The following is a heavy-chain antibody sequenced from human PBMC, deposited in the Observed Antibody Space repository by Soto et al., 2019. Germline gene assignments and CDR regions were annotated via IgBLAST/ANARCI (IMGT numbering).Heavy chain of an antibody. J-gene: IGHJ5*02. CDR1: GYTFTGYY. CDR3: ARRAATLLPNWFDP. D-gene: IGHD6-25*01. V-gene: IGHV1-2*04. Sequence: ASVKVSCKASGYTFTGYYMHWVRQAPGQGLEWMGWINPNSGGTNYAQKFQGWVTMTRDTSISTAYMELSRLRSEDTAVYYCARRAATLLPNWFDPWGQGTLVTVSS. CDR2: INPNSGGT.